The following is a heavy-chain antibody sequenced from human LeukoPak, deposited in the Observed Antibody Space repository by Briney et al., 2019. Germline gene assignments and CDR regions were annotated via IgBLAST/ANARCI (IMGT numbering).Heavy chain of an antibody. CDR2: ISSDSNYI. CDR1: GFTFSSYS. Sequence: PGGSLRVSCAASGFTFSSYSMNWVRQAPGKGLEWVSSISSDSNYIFYADSVQGRFTISRDNAENSLFLQMNSLRAEDTAVYYCASRYCTSTNCYAFDIWGQGTVVTVSS. J-gene: IGHJ3*02. D-gene: IGHD2-2*01. CDR3: ASRYCTSTNCYAFDI. V-gene: IGHV3-21*01.